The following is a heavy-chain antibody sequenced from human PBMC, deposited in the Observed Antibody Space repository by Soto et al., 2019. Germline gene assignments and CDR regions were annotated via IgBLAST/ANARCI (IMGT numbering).Heavy chain of an antibody. V-gene: IGHV3-30*18. CDR1: GFTFSSYG. D-gene: IGHD2-2*01. CDR3: AKGQHCISTSCYFYHYGMDV. Sequence: QVQLVESGGGVVQPGRSLRLSCVASGFTFSSYGMHWVRQAPGKGLEWVAVISYDGSNKYYADSAKGRLTISRDNSKNTVYLQMNSLRGEDTAVYYCAKGQHCISTSCYFYHYGMDVWGQGTTVVVSS. CDR2: ISYDGSNK. J-gene: IGHJ6*02.